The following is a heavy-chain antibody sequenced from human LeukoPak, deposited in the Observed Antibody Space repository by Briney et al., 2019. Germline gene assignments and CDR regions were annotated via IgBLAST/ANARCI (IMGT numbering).Heavy chain of an antibody. Sequence: GASVKVSCKASGYTFTGYYMHWVRQAPGQGLEWMGWINPNSGGTNYAQKFQGRVTMTRDTSISTAYMELSRLRSDDTAVYYCARGPSDSNWNYESMHLEFDLWGRGTLVTVSS. CDR3: ARGPSDSNWNYESMHLEFDL. CDR2: INPNSGGT. CDR1: GYTFTGYY. V-gene: IGHV1-2*02. J-gene: IGHJ2*01. D-gene: IGHD1-7*01.